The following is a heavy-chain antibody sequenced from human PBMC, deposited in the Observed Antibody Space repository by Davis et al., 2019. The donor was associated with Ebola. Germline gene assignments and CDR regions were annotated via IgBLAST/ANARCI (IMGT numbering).Heavy chain of an antibody. J-gene: IGHJ5*02. D-gene: IGHD2-15*01. V-gene: IGHV4-31*03. Sequence: MPSETLSLTCTVSGGSISSGGYYWSWIRQHPGKGLEWIGYIYYSGSTYYNPSLKSRVTISVDTSKNQFSLKLSSVTAADTAVYYCARGRIGCSGGSCFNWFDPWGQGTLVTVSS. CDR2: IYYSGST. CDR1: GGSISSGGYY. CDR3: ARGRIGCSGGSCFNWFDP.